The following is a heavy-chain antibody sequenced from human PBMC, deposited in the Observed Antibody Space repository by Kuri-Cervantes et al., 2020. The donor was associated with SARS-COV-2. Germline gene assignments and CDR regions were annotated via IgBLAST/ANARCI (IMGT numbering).Heavy chain of an antibody. CDR3: ARNMVARQSHYYYGMDV. CDR2: ISGSGGST. V-gene: IGHV3-23*01. CDR1: GFTFSSYA. Sequence: GESLKISCAASGFTFSSYAMSWVRQAPGKVLEWVSAISGSGGSTYYADSVKGRFTISRDNAKKSLYLQMDSLRAEDTAVYYCARNMVARQSHYYYGMDVWGQGTTLSVSS. J-gene: IGHJ6*02. D-gene: IGHD5-12*01.